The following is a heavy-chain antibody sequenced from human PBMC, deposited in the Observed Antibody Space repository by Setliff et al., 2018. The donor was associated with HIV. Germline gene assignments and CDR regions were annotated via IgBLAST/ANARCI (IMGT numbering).Heavy chain of an antibody. CDR1: AGSIRSSTYY. V-gene: IGHV4-61*01. J-gene: IGHJ4*02. CDR2: IYYSGST. Sequence: KPSETLSLTCTVSAGSIRSSTYYWNWIRQPPGKGLEWIGYIYYSGSTNYNPSLKSRVTISVDTSKNQFSLKLSSVTAADTAVYYCARCGGDCVWGQGTLVIVSS. CDR3: ARCGGDCV. D-gene: IGHD2-21*02.